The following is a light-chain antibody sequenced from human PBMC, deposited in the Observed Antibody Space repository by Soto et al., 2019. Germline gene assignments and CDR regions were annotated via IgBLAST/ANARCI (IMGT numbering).Light chain of an antibody. CDR2: EVS. J-gene: IGLJ2*01. Sequence: QSALTQPASVSGSPGQSITISCTGTSSDVGGYNSVSWYQQHPGKAPKLIIYEVSDRPSGVSNRFSGSKSGNTASLTISGLQAEDEADYYCSSYRSSTVLDVVFGGGTQLTVL. V-gene: IGLV2-14*01. CDR1: SSDVGGYNS. CDR3: SSYRSSTVLDVV.